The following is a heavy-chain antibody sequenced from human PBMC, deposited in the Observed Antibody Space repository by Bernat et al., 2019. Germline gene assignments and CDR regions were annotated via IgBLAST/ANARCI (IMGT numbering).Heavy chain of an antibody. CDR1: GFTFSSYG. D-gene: IGHD1-1*01. J-gene: IGHJ4*02. CDR3: AKDAGPNYYFDY. V-gene: IGHV3-33*06. Sequence: QVQLVESGGGVVQPGRSLRLSCAASGFTFSSYGMHWVRQAPGKGLEWVAVIWYDGSNKYYADSVKGRFTISRDNSKNTLYLQMNSLRAEDTAVYYCAKDAGPNYYFDYWGQGTLVTVSS. CDR2: IWYDGSNK.